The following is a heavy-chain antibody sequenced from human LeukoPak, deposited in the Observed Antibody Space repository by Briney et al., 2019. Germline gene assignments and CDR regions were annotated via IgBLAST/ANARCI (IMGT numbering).Heavy chain of an antibody. Sequence: SVKVSCKASGGTFSSYAISWVRQAPGQGLEWMGGIIPIFGTASYAQKFQGRVTITADESTSTAYMELSSLRSEDTAVYYCARVKDCSGGSCPLGAFDIWGQGTMVTVSS. D-gene: IGHD2-15*01. J-gene: IGHJ3*02. CDR1: GGTFSSYA. V-gene: IGHV1-69*13. CDR2: IIPIFGTA. CDR3: ARVKDCSGGSCPLGAFDI.